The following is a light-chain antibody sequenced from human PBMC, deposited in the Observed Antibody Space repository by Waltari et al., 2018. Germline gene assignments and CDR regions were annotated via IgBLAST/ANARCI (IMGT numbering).Light chain of an antibody. CDR2: TAS. V-gene: IGKV1-16*02. CDR1: QDISNY. Sequence: DIQMTQSPLSLSASVGDSVTITCRASQDISNYLAWFQQKPGKAPKSLIYTASTLHSGVPSKFSGSGFGTYFTLTISNLQPEDSATYCCQQYYSYPLTFGGGTQVEIK. CDR3: QQYYSYPLT. J-gene: IGKJ4*01.